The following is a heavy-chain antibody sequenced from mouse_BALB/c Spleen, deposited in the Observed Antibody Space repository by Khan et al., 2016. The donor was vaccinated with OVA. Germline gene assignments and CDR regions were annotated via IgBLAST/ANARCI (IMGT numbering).Heavy chain of an antibody. CDR1: GFSLTSYG. D-gene: IGHD3-1*01. J-gene: IGHJ4*01. V-gene: IGHV2-3*01. Sequence: QVQLQQSGPGLVAPSQSLSITCTVAGFSLTSYGVSWVRQPPGKGLEWLGVIWGDGITNFHSALISRLSISKDNSKSQVFLKLNSLQTDDTATYSCAGFEASYYAMDYWGQGTSVIVSS. CDR3: AGFEASYYAMDY. CDR2: IWGDGIT.